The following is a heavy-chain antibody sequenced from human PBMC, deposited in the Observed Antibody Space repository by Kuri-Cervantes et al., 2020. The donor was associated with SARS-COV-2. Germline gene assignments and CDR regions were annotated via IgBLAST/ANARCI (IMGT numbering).Heavy chain of an antibody. Sequence: AAVKVSCKASGYTFTGYYMHWVRQAPGQGLEWMGWINPNSGGTNYAQKFQGWVTMTRDTSISTAYMELSRLRSDDTAVYYCAREPGYSSSSVYYYYSMDVWGQGTTVTVSS. V-gene: IGHV1-2*04. CDR2: INPNSGGT. J-gene: IGHJ6*02. D-gene: IGHD6-6*01. CDR1: GYTFTGYY. CDR3: AREPGYSSSSVYYYYSMDV.